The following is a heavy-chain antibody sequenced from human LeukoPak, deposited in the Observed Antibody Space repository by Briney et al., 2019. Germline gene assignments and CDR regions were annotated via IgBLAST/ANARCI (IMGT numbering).Heavy chain of an antibody. CDR3: ARWDEHGHLLRFLEWFRKNGSFGYYMDV. CDR1: GFTFSSYW. V-gene: IGHV3-74*01. D-gene: IGHD3-3*01. CDR2: INSDGSST. J-gene: IGHJ6*03. Sequence: GGSLRLSCAASGFTFSSYWMHWVRQAPGKGLVWVSRINSDGSSTSYADSVKGRFTISRDNAKNTLYLQMNSLRAEDTAVYYCARWDEHGHLLRFLEWFRKNGSFGYYMDVWGKGTTVTVSS.